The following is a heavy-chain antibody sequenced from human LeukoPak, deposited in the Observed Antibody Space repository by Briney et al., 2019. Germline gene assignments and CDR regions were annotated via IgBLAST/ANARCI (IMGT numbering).Heavy chain of an antibody. CDR3: ARLSGKAPPAYDAFDI. CDR1: GYSFTSYW. V-gene: IGHV5-51*01. Sequence: GESPKISCKGSGYSFTSYWIGWVRQMPGKGLEWMGIIYPGDSDTRYSPSFQGQVTISADKSISTAYLQWSSLKASDTAMCYCARLSGKAPPAYDAFDIWGQGTMVTVSS. J-gene: IGHJ3*02. CDR2: IYPGDSDT.